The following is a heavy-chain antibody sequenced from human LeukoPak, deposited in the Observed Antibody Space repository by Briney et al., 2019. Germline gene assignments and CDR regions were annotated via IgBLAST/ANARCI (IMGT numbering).Heavy chain of an antibody. D-gene: IGHD6-13*01. CDR2: INHSGST. Sequence: GSLRLSCAASGLTFSNAWMSWVRQPPGKGLEWIGEINHSGSTNYNPSLKSRVTISVDTSKNQFSLNLSSVTAADTAVYYCARSYSSSWGRAWFDPWGQGTLVTVSS. V-gene: IGHV4-34*01. J-gene: IGHJ5*02. CDR1: GLTFSNAW. CDR3: ARSYSSSWGRAWFDP.